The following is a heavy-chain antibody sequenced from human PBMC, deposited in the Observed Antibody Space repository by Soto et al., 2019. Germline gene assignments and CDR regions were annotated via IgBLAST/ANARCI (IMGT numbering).Heavy chain of an antibody. CDR2: IRSKAYGGTT. V-gene: IGHV3-49*04. D-gene: IGHD2-2*01. Sequence: GGSLRLSCTASGFTFGDYAMSWVRQAPGKGLEWVVFIRSKAYGGTTEYAASVKGRFTISRDDSKSIAYLQRNSLKTEDTAVYYCTRDCSSTSCPDYWGQGTLVTVSS. CDR1: GFTFGDYA. CDR3: TRDCSSTSCPDY. J-gene: IGHJ4*02.